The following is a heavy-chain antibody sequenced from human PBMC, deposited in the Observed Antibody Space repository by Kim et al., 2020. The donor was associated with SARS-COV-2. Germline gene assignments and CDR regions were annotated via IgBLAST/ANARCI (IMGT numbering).Heavy chain of an antibody. CDR2: IFYGGDT. Sequence: SETLSLTCTVSSDSFSAYYWSWIRHLPGKGLEWIGYIFYGGDTNYNPSLKSRVTISWDTSRNQFSVDLTSVTGADTAVYYCARSEGRASWHHFDCGGQGILVTVS. CDR1: SDSFSAYY. CDR3: ARSEGRASWHHFDC. J-gene: IGHJ5*01. V-gene: IGHV4-59*01.